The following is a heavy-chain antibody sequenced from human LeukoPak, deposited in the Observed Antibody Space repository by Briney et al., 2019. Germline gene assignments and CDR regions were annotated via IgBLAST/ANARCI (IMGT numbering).Heavy chain of an antibody. CDR3: AKGTSGRTYDILTGYGHGMDV. CDR1: GFTFSSYA. CDR2: ISGSGGST. Sequence: GGSLRLSCAASGFTFSSYAMSWVRQAPGKGLEWVSAISGSGGSTYYADSVKGRFTISRDNSKNMLYLQMNSLRAEDTAVYYCAKGTSGRTYDILTGYGHGMDVWGQGTTVTVSS. V-gene: IGHV3-23*01. D-gene: IGHD3-9*01. J-gene: IGHJ6*02.